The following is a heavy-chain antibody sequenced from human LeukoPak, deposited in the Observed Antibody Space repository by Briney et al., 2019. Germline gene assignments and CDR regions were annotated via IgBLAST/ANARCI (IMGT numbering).Heavy chain of an antibody. J-gene: IGHJ6*02. D-gene: IGHD3-9*01. Sequence: SETLSLTCAVSGGSFSGYYWSWIRQPPGKGLEWIGAINHSGITNYTPSLKSRVTISVDTSKNQFSLTLSSVTAADTAVYYCARGPHYDILTGSYYYYYGMDVWGQGTTVTVSS. V-gene: IGHV4-34*01. CDR1: GGSFSGYY. CDR3: ARGPHYDILTGSYYYYYGMDV. CDR2: INHSGIT.